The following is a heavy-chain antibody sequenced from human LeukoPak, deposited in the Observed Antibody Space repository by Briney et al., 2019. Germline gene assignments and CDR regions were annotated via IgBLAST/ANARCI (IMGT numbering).Heavy chain of an antibody. CDR2: IIPIFGTA. Sequence: SVKVSCKASGGTFSSYAISWVRQAPGQGLEWMGGIIPIFGTANYAQRFQGRVTITADESTSTAYMELSSLRSEDTAVYYCARGYCSGGSCYREEYYFDYWGQGTLVTVSS. V-gene: IGHV1-69*13. CDR1: GGTFSSYA. D-gene: IGHD2-15*01. J-gene: IGHJ4*02. CDR3: ARGYCSGGSCYREEYYFDY.